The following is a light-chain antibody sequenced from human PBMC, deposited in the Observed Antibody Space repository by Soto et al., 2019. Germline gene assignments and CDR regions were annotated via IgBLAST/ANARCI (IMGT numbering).Light chain of an antibody. CDR3: QQYNSSSFT. V-gene: IGKV1-5*01. Sequence: DIQITQSPSTLSASVGYRFTITCRASQSISSWLAWYQQKPGKAPKLLIYDASSLESGVPSRFSGSGSGTEFTLTISSLQPDDFATYYCQQYNSSSFTFGPGTTVDIK. CDR2: DAS. CDR1: QSISSW. J-gene: IGKJ3*01.